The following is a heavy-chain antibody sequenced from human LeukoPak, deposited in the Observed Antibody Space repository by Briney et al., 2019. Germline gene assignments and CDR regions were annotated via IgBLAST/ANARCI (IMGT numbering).Heavy chain of an antibody. Sequence: SETLSHTCTVSGGSISSSSYYWSWIRQHPGKGLEWIGYIYYSGSTYYNPSLKSRVTISVDTSKNQFSLKLSSVTAADTAVYYCARGSLTYYDSSGYYYRAFDIWGQGTMVTVSS. D-gene: IGHD3-22*01. CDR2: IYYSGST. CDR3: ARGSLTYYDSSGYYYRAFDI. V-gene: IGHV4-31*03. CDR1: GGSISSSSYY. J-gene: IGHJ3*02.